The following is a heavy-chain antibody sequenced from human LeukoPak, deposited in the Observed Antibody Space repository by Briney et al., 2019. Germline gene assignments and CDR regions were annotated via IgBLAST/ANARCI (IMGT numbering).Heavy chain of an antibody. Sequence: GASVKVSCKASGYTFTGYYMHWVRQAPGQGLEWMEWINPNSGGTNYAQKFQGWVTMTRDTSISTAYMELSRLRSDDTAVYYCARAAPPITILGVVIRQRERNWFDPWGQGTLVTVSS. CDR2: INPNSGGT. D-gene: IGHD3-3*01. V-gene: IGHV1-2*04. J-gene: IGHJ5*02. CDR3: ARAAPPITILGVVIRQRERNWFDP. CDR1: GYTFTGYY.